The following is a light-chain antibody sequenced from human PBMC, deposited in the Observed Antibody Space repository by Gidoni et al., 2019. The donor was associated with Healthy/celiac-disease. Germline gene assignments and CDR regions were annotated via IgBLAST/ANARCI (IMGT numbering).Light chain of an antibody. CDR1: QSVSSY. CDR2: DAS. Sequence: IVLTQSPATLALSPGERATLACSASQSVSSYLAWYQQKPGQAPRLLIYDASNRATGIPARFSGSGSGTDFTLTISSLEPEDFAVYYCQQRSTLLTFXGXTKVEIK. V-gene: IGKV3-11*01. CDR3: QQRSTLLT. J-gene: IGKJ4*01.